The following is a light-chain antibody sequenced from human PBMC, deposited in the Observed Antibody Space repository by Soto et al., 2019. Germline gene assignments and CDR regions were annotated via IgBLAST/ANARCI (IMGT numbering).Light chain of an antibody. CDR1: QGISSY. Sequence: IQFTQPPAFLSASVGDRAPITCRASQGISSYLAWHQQKPGKAPKLLIYAASTLESGVPSRFRGSGSGTEFTLTISRLQPDDFETYYCQQYNSYPRTFGQGTKVDIK. CDR3: QQYNSYPRT. V-gene: IGKV1-9*01. J-gene: IGKJ1*01. CDR2: AAS.